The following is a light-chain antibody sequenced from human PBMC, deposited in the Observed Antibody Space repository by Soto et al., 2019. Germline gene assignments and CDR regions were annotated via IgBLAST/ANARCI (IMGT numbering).Light chain of an antibody. Sequence: MTQSPSSVSASVGDRVTITCRASQGISSNLAWYQQKPGQAPRLLIYGASTRATGIPARFSGSGSGTEFTLTISSLQSEDFAVYYCQQYNDWPPKITFGQGTRLEIK. CDR2: GAS. CDR1: QGISSN. J-gene: IGKJ5*01. CDR3: QQYNDWPPKIT. V-gene: IGKV3-15*01.